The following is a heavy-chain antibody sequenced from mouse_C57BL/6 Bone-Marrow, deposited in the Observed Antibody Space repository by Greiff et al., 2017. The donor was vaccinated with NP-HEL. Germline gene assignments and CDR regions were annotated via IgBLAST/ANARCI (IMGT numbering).Heavy chain of an antibody. D-gene: IGHD3-2*02. CDR1: GYTFTSYW. J-gene: IGHJ3*01. CDR2: IYPGSGST. Sequence: VQLQQPGAELVKPGASVKMSCKASGYTFTSYWITWVKQRPGQGLEWIGDIYPGSGSTNYNEKFKSKATLTVDTSSSTAYMQLSSLTSEDSAVYYCARGVTAQATGFAYWGQGTLVTVSA. V-gene: IGHV1-55*01. CDR3: ARGVTAQATGFAY.